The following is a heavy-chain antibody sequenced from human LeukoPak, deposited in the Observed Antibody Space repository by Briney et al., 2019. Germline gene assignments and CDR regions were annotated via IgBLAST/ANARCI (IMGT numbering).Heavy chain of an antibody. Sequence: GALRLSCEASGFTFSSYGMSWVRQAPGKGLEWVSAISGSGGSTYYADSVKGRFTISRDNSKNTLYLQMNSLRAEDTAVYYCANSPGLFLDYWGQGTLVTVSS. D-gene: IGHD3-22*01. CDR1: GFTFSSYG. CDR3: ANSPGLFLDY. CDR2: ISGSGGST. V-gene: IGHV3-23*01. J-gene: IGHJ4*02.